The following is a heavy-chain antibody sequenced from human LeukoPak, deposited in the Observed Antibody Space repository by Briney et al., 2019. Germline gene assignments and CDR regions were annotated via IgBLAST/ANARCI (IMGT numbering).Heavy chain of an antibody. CDR2: IIPIFGTA. CDR3: AKDQGSGLGSYSWGYFDY. D-gene: IGHD3-10*01. Sequence: SVKVSCKASGGTFSSYAISWVRQAPGQGLEWMGGIIPIFGTANYAQKFQGRVTITADKSTSTAYMELSSLRSEDTAVYYCAKDQGSGLGSYSWGYFDYWGQGTLVTVSS. J-gene: IGHJ4*02. V-gene: IGHV1-69*06. CDR1: GGTFSSYA.